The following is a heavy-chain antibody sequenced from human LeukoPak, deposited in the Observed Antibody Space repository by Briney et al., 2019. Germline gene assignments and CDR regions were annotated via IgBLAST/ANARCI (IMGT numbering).Heavy chain of an antibody. CDR1: GYTLTELS. Sequence: GASVKVSCKVSGYTLTELSMHWVRQAPGKGLEWMGGFDPEDGETIYAQKFQGRVTMTEDTSTDTAYMELSSLRSEDTAVYYCATDLGYCSSTSCPRMDVWGKRTTVTVSS. J-gene: IGHJ6*03. CDR2: FDPEDGET. V-gene: IGHV1-24*01. CDR3: ATDLGYCSSTSCPRMDV. D-gene: IGHD2-2*01.